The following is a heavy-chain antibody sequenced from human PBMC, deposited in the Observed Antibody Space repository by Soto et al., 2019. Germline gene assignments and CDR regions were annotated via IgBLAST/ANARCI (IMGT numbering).Heavy chain of an antibody. J-gene: IGHJ4*02. CDR1: GYTFTSYG. CDR3: XXXXXXXXGSDY. V-gene: IGHV1-18*01. Sequence: QVQLVQSGAEVKKPGASVKVSCKASGYTFTSYGXXXXXXXXXXXLEWMGWISPYNGNTKYAQKLQGRVTMTTDTXXXXXXXXXXXXXXXXXXXXXXXXXXXXXXGSDYWGQGTLVTVSS. CDR2: ISPYNGNT.